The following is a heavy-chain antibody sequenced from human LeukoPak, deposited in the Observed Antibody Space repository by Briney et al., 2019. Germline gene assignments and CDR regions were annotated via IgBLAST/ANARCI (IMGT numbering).Heavy chain of an antibody. D-gene: IGHD1-26*01. V-gene: IGHV1-69*13. CDR2: IIPIFGTA. J-gene: IGHJ3*02. CDR1: GYTFTSYG. Sequence: SVKVSCKASGYTFTSYGINWVRQAPGQGLEWMGGIIPIFGTANYAQKFQGRVTITADESTSTAYMELSSLRSEDTAVYYCASGGGSYSVAFDIWGQGTMVTVSS. CDR3: ASGGGSYSVAFDI.